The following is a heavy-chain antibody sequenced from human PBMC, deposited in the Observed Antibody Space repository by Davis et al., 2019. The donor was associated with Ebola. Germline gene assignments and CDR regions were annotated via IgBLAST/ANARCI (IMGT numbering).Heavy chain of an antibody. D-gene: IGHD5-12*01. Sequence: GESLKISCAASGFTFSSYGMHWVRQAPGKGLEWVAFIRYDGSNKYYADSVKGRFTISRDNSKNSLYLQMNSLRAEDTAVYYCARDQRGREGIGWLRLAEGYYYYGMDVWGQGTTVTVSS. V-gene: IGHV3-30*02. CDR3: ARDQRGREGIGWLRLAEGYYYYGMDV. CDR2: IRYDGSNK. J-gene: IGHJ6*02. CDR1: GFTFSSYG.